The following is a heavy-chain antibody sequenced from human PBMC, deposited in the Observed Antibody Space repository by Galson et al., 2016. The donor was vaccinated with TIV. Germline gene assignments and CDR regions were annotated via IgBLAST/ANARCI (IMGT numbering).Heavy chain of an antibody. V-gene: IGHV3-53*01. J-gene: IGHJ6*02. Sequence: SLRLSCAASGVTVSSYYMSWVRQAPGKGLEWVSVIYSGGSTYYADSVKGRFSISRDNSKNTMYLQMNSMRAEDTAVYYCARDYSGYDSGYFYYGMDVWCQGTTVTVSS. CDR2: IYSGGST. CDR3: ARDYSGYDSGYFYYGMDV. CDR1: GVTVSSYY. D-gene: IGHD5-12*01.